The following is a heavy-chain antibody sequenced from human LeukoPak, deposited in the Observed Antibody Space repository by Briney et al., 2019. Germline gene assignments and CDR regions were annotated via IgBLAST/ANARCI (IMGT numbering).Heavy chain of an antibody. Sequence: PGGSLRLSCAASGFTFSSYWMSWVRQAPGKGLVWVANIKQDGSEKYYVDSVKGRFTISRDNAKNSLYLQMNSLRAEDTAVYYCTRHRPSGEFDYWGQGTLVTVSS. CDR3: TRHRPSGEFDY. J-gene: IGHJ4*02. CDR2: IKQDGSEK. D-gene: IGHD3-10*01. CDR1: GFTFSSYW. V-gene: IGHV3-7*01.